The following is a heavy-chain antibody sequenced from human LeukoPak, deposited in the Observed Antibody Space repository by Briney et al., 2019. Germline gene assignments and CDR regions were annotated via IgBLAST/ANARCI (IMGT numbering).Heavy chain of an antibody. CDR2: INQDGSVI. V-gene: IGHV3-7*01. CDR1: GVYW. Sequence: GGSLRLSCAVPGVYWMSWVRQAPGKGLEWVANINQDGSVIYYVDSLKGRFTISRDNAKNSLYLQMNSLRAEDTGVYYCATSSGAPGNMWGQGTLVTVSS. D-gene: IGHD2-8*02. J-gene: IGHJ4*02. CDR3: ATSSGAPGNM.